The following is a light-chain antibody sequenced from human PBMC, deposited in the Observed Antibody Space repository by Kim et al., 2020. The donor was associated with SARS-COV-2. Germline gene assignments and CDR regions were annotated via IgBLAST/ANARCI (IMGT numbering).Light chain of an antibody. V-gene: IGLV3-21*04. CDR1: HIGSKS. CDR3: QVWDSDNDHWV. J-gene: IGLJ2*01. Sequence: SYELTHPSSMSVAPRRVAWITCGGDHIGSKSVKWYQQKPGQAPVLVIYNDSDRPSGIPERFSGSNFGDTATLTISRVAAGDEADYYCQVWDSDNDHWVFGGGTQLTVL. CDR2: NDS.